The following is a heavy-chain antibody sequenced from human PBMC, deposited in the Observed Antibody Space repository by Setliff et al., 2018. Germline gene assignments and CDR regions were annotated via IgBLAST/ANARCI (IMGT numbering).Heavy chain of an antibody. V-gene: IGHV1-18*01. J-gene: IGHJ3*01. CDR3: ALSSLSICSGGNCPNVFDV. CDR1: GYTFTNYG. Sequence: ASVKVSCKTSGYTFTNYGITWVRQAPGQGLEWMGWINNYSFKTNYPQKFLGRVTMTTDTSTRTAYMELRSLRSDDTAVYFCALSSLSICSGGNCPNVFDVWGQGTMVTVS. D-gene: IGHD2-15*01. CDR2: INNYSFKT.